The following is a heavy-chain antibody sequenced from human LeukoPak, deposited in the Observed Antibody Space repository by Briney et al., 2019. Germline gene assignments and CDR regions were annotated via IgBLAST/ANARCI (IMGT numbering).Heavy chain of an antibody. V-gene: IGHV3-53*05. CDR1: GFTVSSNY. Sequence: PGGSLRLSCAASGFTVSSNYMSWLRQAPGKGLEWVSVIYSGGSTYYADSVKGRFTISRDNSKNTLYLQMNSLRAEDTAVYYCAKDRHDGYTAMVESSYYFDYWGQGTLVTVSS. J-gene: IGHJ4*02. CDR3: AKDRHDGYTAMVESSYYFDY. D-gene: IGHD5-18*01. CDR2: IYSGGST.